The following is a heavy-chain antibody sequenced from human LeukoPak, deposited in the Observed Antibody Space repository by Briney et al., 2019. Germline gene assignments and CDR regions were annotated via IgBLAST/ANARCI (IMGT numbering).Heavy chain of an antibody. CDR3: ARGETERYYYYYMDV. V-gene: IGHV4-39*07. D-gene: IGHD1-26*01. CDR2: IYYNGRT. CDR1: GGSISSSNYY. Sequence: SETLSLTCTVSGGSISSSNYYWGWIRQPPGKGLECLGSIYYNGRTYYNPSLESRVTISVDTSKNHFSLKLSSVTAADTAVYYCARGETERYYYYYMDVWGKGTTVTVSS. J-gene: IGHJ6*03.